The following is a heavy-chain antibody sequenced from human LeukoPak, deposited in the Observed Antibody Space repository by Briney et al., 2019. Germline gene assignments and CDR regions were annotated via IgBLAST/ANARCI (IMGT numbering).Heavy chain of an antibody. CDR3: ARDQGLTAPPPYGLDV. V-gene: IGHV1-69*04. CDR1: GGTFSSYA. D-gene: IGHD5-18*01. J-gene: IGHJ6*02. CDR2: IIPVLNIT. Sequence: SVKVSCKASGGTFSSYAISWVRQAPGQGLEWMGRIIPVLNITSYAQKFQGSVTITADTSTSTVYMELSSLRSEETAVYYCARDQGLTAPPPYGLDVWGQGTTVIVSS.